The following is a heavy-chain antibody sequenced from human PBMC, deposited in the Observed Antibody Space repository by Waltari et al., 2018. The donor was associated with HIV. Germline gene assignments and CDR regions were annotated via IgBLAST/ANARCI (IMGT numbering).Heavy chain of an antibody. D-gene: IGHD3-22*01. J-gene: IGHJ4*02. Sequence: EVQLVESGGGLVKPGGSLRLSCAASGVSFSVVWLNWVRQAPGQGLEWVGQIKSKTEGWTTDYAAPVKGRFTISRDDSKNMLFLEMNSLNTDDTASYYCTVGKSSGYYWGQGTLVTVSS. CDR1: GVSFSVVW. CDR3: TVGKSSGYY. CDR2: IKSKTEGWTT. V-gene: IGHV3-15*01.